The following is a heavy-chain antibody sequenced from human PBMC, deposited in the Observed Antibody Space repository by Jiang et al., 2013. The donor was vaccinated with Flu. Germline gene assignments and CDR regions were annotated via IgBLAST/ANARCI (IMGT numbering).Heavy chain of an antibody. V-gene: IGHV3-53*04. CDR1: GFTVSSNY. J-gene: IGHJ4*02. D-gene: IGHD3-10*01. CDR2: IYSGGST. CDR3: AREGSGSYYSGLDY. Sequence: GVVQPGRSLRLSCAASGFTVSSNYMSWVRQAPGKGLEWVSVIYSGGSTYYADSVKGRFTISRDNSKNTLYLQMNSLRAEDTAVYYCAREGSGSYYSGLDYWGQGTLVTVSS.